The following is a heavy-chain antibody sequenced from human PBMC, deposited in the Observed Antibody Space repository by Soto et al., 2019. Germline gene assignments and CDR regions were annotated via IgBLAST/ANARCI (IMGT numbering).Heavy chain of an antibody. J-gene: IGHJ6*03. V-gene: IGHV4-59*08. Sequence: SETLSLTCTVSGGSISSYYWSWIRQPPGKGLEWIGYIYYSGSTNYNPSLKSRVTMSVDTSKNQFSLKVSSVTAADTAVYYCARLGGNGYYMDVWGKGTTVTVSS. D-gene: IGHD1-1*01. CDR1: GGSISSYY. CDR3: ARLGGNGYYMDV. CDR2: IYYSGST.